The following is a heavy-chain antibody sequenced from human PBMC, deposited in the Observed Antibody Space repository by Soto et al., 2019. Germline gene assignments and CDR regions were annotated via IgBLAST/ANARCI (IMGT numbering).Heavy chain of an antibody. CDR3: ARGKLATLTDF. CDR2: MNPNTGNT. V-gene: IGHV1-8*01. Sequence: QVQLVQSGAEVKKPGAPVKVSCKASGYTFTDYDINWVRQAPGQGLEWMGWMNPNTGNTRYAHHFQGRRVMTRDTSISTAFMELSSLRSEDTALYYCARGKLATLTDFWGQGTLVTVSS. J-gene: IGHJ4*02. CDR1: GYTFTDYD. D-gene: IGHD5-12*01.